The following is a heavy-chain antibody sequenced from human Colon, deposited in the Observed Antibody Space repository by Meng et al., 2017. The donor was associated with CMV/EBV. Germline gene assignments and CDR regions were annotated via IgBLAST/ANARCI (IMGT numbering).Heavy chain of an antibody. CDR1: GFTFDDHA. Sequence: GGSLRLSCAASGFTFDDHAMYWVRQAPGKGLEWVSLIGWDGASTYYADSVKGRFTISRDNTKNSLYLQMNSLRPEDSALYYCAKGRGTAVAGAVDVWGQGTTVTVSS. CDR2: IGWDGAST. J-gene: IGHJ6*02. V-gene: IGHV3-43D*03. D-gene: IGHD6-19*01. CDR3: AKGRGTAVAGAVDV.